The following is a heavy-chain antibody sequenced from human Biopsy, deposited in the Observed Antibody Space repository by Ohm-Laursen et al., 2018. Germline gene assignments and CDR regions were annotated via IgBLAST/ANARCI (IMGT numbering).Heavy chain of an antibody. CDR3: ARTPRDSFWSGSYKRGLWFDP. Sequence: SETLSLTCCVSGGSIISYYWTWIRQPPGKGLEWIGHVYNGGITNYNPSLKSRVPISKDTSKNQFSLQVNSVTASDTAVYYCARTPRDSFWSGSYKRGLWFDPWGQGTLVIVSS. CDR2: VYNGGIT. CDR1: GGSIISYY. D-gene: IGHD3-3*01. V-gene: IGHV4-59*01. J-gene: IGHJ5*02.